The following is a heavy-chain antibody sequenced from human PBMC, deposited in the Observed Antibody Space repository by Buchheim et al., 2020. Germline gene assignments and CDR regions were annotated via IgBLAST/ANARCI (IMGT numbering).Heavy chain of an antibody. Sequence: QVRLVQSGAEVQKPGASVKVSCKASRYTFTDYYMHWVRQAPGQGLEWMGCINPNSGATNYAQKFQGRVTMTRDTSISTAYMELARLRSDDTAVYYCAREDLVAADFDYWGQGTL. CDR3: AREDLVAADFDY. J-gene: IGHJ4*02. CDR1: RYTFTDYY. CDR2: INPNSGAT. D-gene: IGHD2-15*01. V-gene: IGHV1-2*02.